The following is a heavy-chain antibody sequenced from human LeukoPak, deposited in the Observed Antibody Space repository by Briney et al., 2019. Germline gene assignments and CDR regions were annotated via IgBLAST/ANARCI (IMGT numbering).Heavy chain of an antibody. D-gene: IGHD3-3*01. V-gene: IGHV3-23*01. Sequence: PGGSLRLSCAASGFTFSSYWMSWVRQAPGKGLEWVSAISGSGGSTYYADSVKGRFTISRDNSKNTLYLQMNSLRAEDTAVYYCAKDPRYLDYDFWSGPYFGYWGQGTLVTVSS. J-gene: IGHJ4*02. CDR1: GFTFSSYW. CDR2: ISGSGGST. CDR3: AKDPRYLDYDFWSGPYFGY.